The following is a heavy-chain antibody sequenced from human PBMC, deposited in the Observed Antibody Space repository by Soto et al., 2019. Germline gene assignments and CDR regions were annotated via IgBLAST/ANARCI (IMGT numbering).Heavy chain of an antibody. D-gene: IGHD3-10*01. J-gene: IGHJ4*02. CDR2: IWHDGNNK. V-gene: IGHV3-33*01. CDR1: VFTFSNYG. Sequence: PGGSLRLSCAASVFTFSNYGMHWVRPAPGKGLEWVAIIWHDGNNKYYADSVKGRFAIPRDNSNNTVTLEMNSLRTEDTAMYYCAAGEPLNYRGQGTLVTVSS. CDR3: AAGEPLNY.